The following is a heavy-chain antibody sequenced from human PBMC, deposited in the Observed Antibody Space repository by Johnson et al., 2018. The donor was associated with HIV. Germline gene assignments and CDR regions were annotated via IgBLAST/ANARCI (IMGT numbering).Heavy chain of an antibody. J-gene: IGHJ3*02. CDR1: GFIFRSYD. D-gene: IGHD2-15*01. CDR3: ARDRRVSREGYCSGGSCYPYIAYIDAFDI. V-gene: IGHV3-13*01. Sequence: EVQLVESGGGLVQPGGSLRLSCAASGFIFRSYDMHWVRQTAGKGLEWVSAIGKVSDTYYSDSVKGRFSMSRENVKNSLYLQMNSLRAEDTAVYYCARDRRVSREGYCSGGSCYPYIAYIDAFDIWGQGTMVTVSS. CDR2: IGKVSDT.